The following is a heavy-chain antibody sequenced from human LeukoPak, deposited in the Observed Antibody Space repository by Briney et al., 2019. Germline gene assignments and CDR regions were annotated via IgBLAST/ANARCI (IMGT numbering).Heavy chain of an antibody. V-gene: IGHV1-69*04. CDR3: ASCSARRYSSSCQSDY. D-gene: IGHD6-13*01. J-gene: IGHJ4*02. Sequence: SVKVSCKASGGTFSSYAISWVRQAPGQGLEWMGRIIPILGIANYAQKFQGRVTITADKSTSTAYMELSSLRSEDTAVYYCASCSARRYSSSCQSDYWGQGTLVTVSS. CDR2: IIPILGIA. CDR1: GGTFSSYA.